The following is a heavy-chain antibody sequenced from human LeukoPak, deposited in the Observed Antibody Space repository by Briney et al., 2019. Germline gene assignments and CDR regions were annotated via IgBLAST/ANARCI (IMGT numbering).Heavy chain of an antibody. Sequence: ASVKVSRKASGYTFTGYYMHWVRQAPGQGLEWMGRINPNSGGTNYAQKFQGRVTMTRDTSISTAYMELSRLRSDDTAVYYCARAAYSGSYHSDYWGQGTLVTVSS. V-gene: IGHV1-2*06. J-gene: IGHJ4*02. D-gene: IGHD1-26*01. CDR2: INPNSGGT. CDR1: GYTFTGYY. CDR3: ARAAYSGSYHSDY.